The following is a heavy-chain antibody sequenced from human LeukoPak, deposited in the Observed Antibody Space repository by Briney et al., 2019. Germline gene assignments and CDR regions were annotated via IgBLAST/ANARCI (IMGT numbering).Heavy chain of an antibody. J-gene: IGHJ4*02. CDR1: SGAISSGDYY. V-gene: IGHV4-30-4*08. CDR3: ARQTPEVVGATGVDY. D-gene: IGHD1-26*01. CDR2: IYSSAST. Sequence: SQTLSLTCTVSSGAISSGDYYWSWIRQPPGKGLEWIGYIYSSASTWYNPSLKSRVTISVDTSKNQFSLKLSSVTAADTAVYYCARQTPEVVGATGVDYWGQGTLVTVSS.